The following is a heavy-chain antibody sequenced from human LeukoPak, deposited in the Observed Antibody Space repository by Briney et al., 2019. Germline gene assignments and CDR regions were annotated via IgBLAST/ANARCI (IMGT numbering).Heavy chain of an antibody. CDR1: GFTFSNAW. V-gene: IGHV3-15*01. J-gene: IGHJ4*02. CDR3: AKDCSGGSCYFDY. Sequence: GGSLRLSCVASGFTFSNAWMSWVRQAPGKGLEWVGRIKTKTDGGTTDCAAPVKGRFTISRDNSKNTLYLQMNSLRAEDTAVYYCAKDCSGGSCYFDYWGQGTLVTVSS. CDR2: IKTKTDGGTT. D-gene: IGHD2-15*01.